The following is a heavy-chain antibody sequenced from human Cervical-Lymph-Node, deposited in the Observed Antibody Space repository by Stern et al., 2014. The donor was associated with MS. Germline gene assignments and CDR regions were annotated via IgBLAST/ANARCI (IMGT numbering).Heavy chain of an antibody. V-gene: IGHV3-11*01. Sequence: VQLVASGGGLVKPGGSLRLSCAASGFTFSNYYMSWIRQAPGKGLEWVSYISSSGRTRYYAASVTGRFPISRDNATNSLYLQTNSLKAEDTAVYYWARGEAVAGTEWYFDLWGRGTLVTVSS. CDR1: GFTFSNYY. CDR2: ISSSGRTR. CDR3: ARGEAVAGTEWYFDL. D-gene: IGHD6-19*01. J-gene: IGHJ2*01.